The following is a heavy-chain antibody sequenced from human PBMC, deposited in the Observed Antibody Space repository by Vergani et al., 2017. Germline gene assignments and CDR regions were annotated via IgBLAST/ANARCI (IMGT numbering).Heavy chain of an antibody. V-gene: IGHV2-70*15. D-gene: IGHD2-21*02. CDR2: IDWDDDK. Sequence: QVTLRESGPALVKPTQTLTLTCTFSGFSLSTSGMCVSWIRQPPGKALEWLARIDWDDDKYYSTSLKTRLTISKDTTKNPVVLTMTNMDPVDTPTYYCVRCCGGDCYSGDYWGQGTLVTVSS. CDR1: GFSLSTSGMC. CDR3: VRCCGGDCYSGDY. J-gene: IGHJ4*02.